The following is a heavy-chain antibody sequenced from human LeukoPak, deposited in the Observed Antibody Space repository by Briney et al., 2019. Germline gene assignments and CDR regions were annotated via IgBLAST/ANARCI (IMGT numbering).Heavy chain of an antibody. J-gene: IGHJ4*02. D-gene: IGHD3-22*01. CDR1: GGSFSGYY. CDR2: INHSGST. Sequence: SETLSLTCAVYGGSFSGYYWSWIRQPPGKGLEWIGEINHSGSTNYNPSLKRRVTLSVDTSKNQLSLKLSSVTAADTAVYYCARATDTYYYDSSGRGAGRFDYWGQGTLVTVSS. V-gene: IGHV4-34*01. CDR3: ARATDTYYYDSSGRGAGRFDY.